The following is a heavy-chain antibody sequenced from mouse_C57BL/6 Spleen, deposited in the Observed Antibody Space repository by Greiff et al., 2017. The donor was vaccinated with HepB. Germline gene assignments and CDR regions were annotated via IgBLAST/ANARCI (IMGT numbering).Heavy chain of an antibody. CDR3: ARDRYDYDGFAY. CDR1: GFTFSSYA. CDR2: ISDGGSYT. J-gene: IGHJ3*01. V-gene: IGHV5-4*01. D-gene: IGHD2-4*01. Sequence: EVQGVESGGGLVKPGGSLKLSCAASGFTFSSYAMSWVRQTPEKRLEWVATISDGGSYTYYPDNVKGRFTISRDNAKNNLYLQMSHLKSEDTAMYYCARDRYDYDGFAYWGQGTLVTVSA.